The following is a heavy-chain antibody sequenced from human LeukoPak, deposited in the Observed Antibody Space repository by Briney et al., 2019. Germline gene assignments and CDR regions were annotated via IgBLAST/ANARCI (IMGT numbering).Heavy chain of an antibody. J-gene: IGHJ6*03. V-gene: IGHV1-18*01. CDR3: ARVVVPAAMGYYYYMDV. Sequence: ASVKVSCKASGYTFTSYGISWVRQAPGQGLEWMGWIRAYNGNTDYAQKLQDRVTVTTDTSTSTAYMELRSLRSDDTAVYYCARVVVPAAMGYYYYMDVWGKGATVTVSS. CDR2: IRAYNGNT. CDR1: GYTFTSYG. D-gene: IGHD2-2*01.